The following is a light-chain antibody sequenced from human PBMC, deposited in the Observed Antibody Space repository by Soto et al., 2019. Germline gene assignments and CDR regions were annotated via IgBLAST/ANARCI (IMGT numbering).Light chain of an antibody. CDR3: QQYNKWPRFT. J-gene: IGKJ3*01. Sequence: EIVMTQSPATLSVSPGERATLSCRASQSVSSNLAWYQHKPGQAPRLLIYGASTRATGIPARFSGSGSGTEFTLTISSLQSEDFAVYYCQQYNKWPRFTFGPGTKVDIK. CDR1: QSVSSN. V-gene: IGKV3-15*01. CDR2: GAS.